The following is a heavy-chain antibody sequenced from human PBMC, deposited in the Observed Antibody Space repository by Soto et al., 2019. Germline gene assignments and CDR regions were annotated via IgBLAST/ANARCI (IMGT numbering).Heavy chain of an antibody. V-gene: IGHV1-46*03. CDR3: ARDVTGTTFDI. Sequence: QVQLVQSGAEVKKPGASVKGSCKASGYTFTSYYMHWGRHAPVQGLEWMGIINPSGGSTSYAQKFQGRVTMTRDTSTSTVYMELSRLRSEDTAVYYCARDVTGTTFDIWCQVTRGTVSS. CDR1: GYTFTSYY. J-gene: IGHJ4*02. D-gene: IGHD1-20*01. CDR2: INPSGGST.